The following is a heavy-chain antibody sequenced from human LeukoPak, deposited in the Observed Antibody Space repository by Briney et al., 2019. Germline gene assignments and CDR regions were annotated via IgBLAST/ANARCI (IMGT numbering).Heavy chain of an antibody. CDR3: ARVSSGSYLFGYNYYYMDV. J-gene: IGHJ6*03. V-gene: IGHV3-74*01. CDR2: IKSDGSNT. D-gene: IGHD3-10*01. Sequence: GGSLRLSCAASGFTFSSYWMHWVRQAPGKGLVWVSRIKSDGSNTNYADSVKGRFTISRDNSKNTLYLQMNSLRAEDTAVYYCARVSSGSYLFGYNYYYMDVWGKGTTVTISS. CDR1: GFTFSSYW.